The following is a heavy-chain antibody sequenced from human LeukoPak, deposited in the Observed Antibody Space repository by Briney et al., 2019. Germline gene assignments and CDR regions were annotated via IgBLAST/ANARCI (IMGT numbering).Heavy chain of an antibody. CDR2: IRSKAYGGTT. Sequence: GGSLRLSCTASGFTFGDYAMSWFRQAPGKGLEWVGFIRSKAYGGTTEYAASVKGRFTISRDDSKSIAYLQMNSLKTEDTAVYYCTRDPGYGDYAHFDYWGQGTLVTVSS. D-gene: IGHD4-17*01. CDR3: TRDPGYGDYAHFDY. CDR1: GFTFGDYA. V-gene: IGHV3-49*03. J-gene: IGHJ4*02.